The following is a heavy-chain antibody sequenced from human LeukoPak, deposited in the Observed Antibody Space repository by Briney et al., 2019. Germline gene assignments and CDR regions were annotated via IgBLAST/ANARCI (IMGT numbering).Heavy chain of an antibody. CDR1: GFTFSNYA. Sequence: GGSLRLSCAASGFTFSNYAMNWVRQAPGKGLEWVSGISGSGGSTNYADSEKGRFTISRDNSKNTLYLQMNSLRAEDTAVYYCAKENGYYYDSSVLLGYWGQGTLVTVSS. V-gene: IGHV3-23*01. J-gene: IGHJ4*02. CDR3: AKENGYYYDSSVLLGY. CDR2: ISGSGGST. D-gene: IGHD3-22*01.